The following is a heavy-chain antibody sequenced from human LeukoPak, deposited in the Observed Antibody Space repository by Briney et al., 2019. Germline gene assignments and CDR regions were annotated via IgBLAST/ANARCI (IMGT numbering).Heavy chain of an antibody. J-gene: IGHJ4*02. D-gene: IGHD4-17*01. CDR2: ISSDGSNT. CDR3: VSRNYGSSPFDY. CDR1: GFTFNRYW. V-gene: IGHV3-74*01. Sequence: GGSLRLSCAASGFTFNRYWMHWVRQAPGKGLVWVPRISSDGSNTNYADSVKGRFTISRDNAENTLYLQMYSLTAEDTAVYYCVSRNYGSSPFDYGGQGTLVTVSS.